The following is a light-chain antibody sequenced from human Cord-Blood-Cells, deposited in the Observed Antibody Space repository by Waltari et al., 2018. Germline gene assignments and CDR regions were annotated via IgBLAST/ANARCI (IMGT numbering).Light chain of an antibody. J-gene: IGKJ5*01. CDR2: AAS. CDR3: QQLNSYPIT. CDR1: QGISSY. Sequence: DIQLTKSPSFLSASVEARVTITCRASQGISSYLAWYQQKPGKAPKLLIYAASTLQSGVPSRFSGSGSGTEFTLTISSLQPEDFATYYCQQLNSYPITFGQGTRLEIK. V-gene: IGKV1-9*01.